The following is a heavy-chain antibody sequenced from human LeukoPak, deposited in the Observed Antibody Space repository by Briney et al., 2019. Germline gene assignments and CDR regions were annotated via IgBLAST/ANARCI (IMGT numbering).Heavy chain of an antibody. J-gene: IGHJ5*02. D-gene: IGHD3-22*01. Sequence: ASVKVSCKASGYTFRNYAINWVRQAPGQGLEWMGWTDRNTGNPTYAQGFTGRFDFSLDTSVTTAYLQISSLKAEDTAVYYCVRDVGNYDSRGYYLGWFDPWGQGTLVTVFS. CDR2: TDRNTGNP. CDR1: GYTFRNYA. CDR3: VRDVGNYDSRGYYLGWFDP. V-gene: IGHV7-4-1*02.